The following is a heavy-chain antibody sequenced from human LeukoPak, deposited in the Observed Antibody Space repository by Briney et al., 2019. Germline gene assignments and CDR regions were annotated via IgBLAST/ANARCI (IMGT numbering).Heavy chain of an antibody. J-gene: IGHJ3*02. D-gene: IGHD5-12*01. Sequence: GASVKVSCKASGYTFTSYAMHWVRQAPGQRLEWMGWINAGNGNTKYSQKFQGRVTITRDTSASTAYMELSSLRSEDTAVYYCARGLVDIVARGDAFDIWGQGTMVTVSS. CDR3: ARGLVDIVARGDAFDI. CDR1: GYTFTSYA. CDR2: INAGNGNT. V-gene: IGHV1-3*01.